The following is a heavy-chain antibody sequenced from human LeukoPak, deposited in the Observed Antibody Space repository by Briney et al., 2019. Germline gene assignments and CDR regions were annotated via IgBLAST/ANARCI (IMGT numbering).Heavy chain of an antibody. J-gene: IGHJ3*02. CDR3: ARDQAPYYDFWSGYLSDAFDI. D-gene: IGHD3-3*01. V-gene: IGHV1-46*01. CDR1: GYTFTSYY. CDR2: INPSGGST. Sequence: GASVKVSCKASGYTFTSYYMHWVRQAPGQGLEWMGRINPSGGSTSYAQKFQGRVTMTRDTSTSTVYMELSSLRSEDTAVYYCARDQAPYYDFWSGYLSDAFDIWGQGTMVTVSS.